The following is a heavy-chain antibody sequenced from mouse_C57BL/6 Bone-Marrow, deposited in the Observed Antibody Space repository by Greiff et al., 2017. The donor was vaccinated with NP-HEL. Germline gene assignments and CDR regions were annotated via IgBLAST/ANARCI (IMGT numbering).Heavy chain of an antibody. D-gene: IGHD1-1*01. CDR1: GFNIKDYY. CDR3: ASTVVEDDY. V-gene: IGHV14-2*01. CDR2: IDPEDGET. Sequence: EVQLQQSGAELVKPGASVKLSCTASGFNIKDYYMHWVKQRTEQGLEWIGRIDPEDGETKYATKFQGKATITADPSSNTAYLQLSSLTSEDTAVYYCASTVVEDDYWGQGTTLTVSS. J-gene: IGHJ2*01.